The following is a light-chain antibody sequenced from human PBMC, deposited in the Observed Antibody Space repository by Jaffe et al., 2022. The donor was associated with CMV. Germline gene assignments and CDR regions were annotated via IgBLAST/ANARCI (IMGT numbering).Light chain of an antibody. CDR3: SSYTDRIIGGGVL. CDR1: SSDVGGYKY. V-gene: IGLV2-14*03. Sequence: QSALTQPASVSGSPGQSITISCTGTSSDVGGYKYVSWYQQHPGKAPKLTIYDVSYRPSGVSTRFSGSKSGNTASLTISGLQAEDEADYYCSSYTDRIIGGGVLFGGGTKLTVL. J-gene: IGLJ3*02. CDR2: DVS.